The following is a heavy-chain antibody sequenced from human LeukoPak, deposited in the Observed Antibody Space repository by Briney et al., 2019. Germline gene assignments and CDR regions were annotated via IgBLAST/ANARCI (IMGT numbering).Heavy chain of an antibody. CDR1: GGTFSSYT. Sequence: GSSVKVSCKASGGTFSSYTISWVRQAPGQGLEWMGWISAYNGNTNYAQKLQGRVTMTTDTSTSTAYMELRSLRSDDTAVYYCARDLLRELAAAQVEIDHFRYFDYWGQGTLVTVSS. CDR3: ARDLLRELAAAQVEIDHFRYFDY. CDR2: ISAYNGNT. D-gene: IGHD6-13*01. V-gene: IGHV1-18*01. J-gene: IGHJ4*02.